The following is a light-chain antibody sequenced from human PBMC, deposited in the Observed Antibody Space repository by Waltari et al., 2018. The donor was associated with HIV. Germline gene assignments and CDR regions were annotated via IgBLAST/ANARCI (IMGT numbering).Light chain of an antibody. CDR3: QVWDETTEYLVV. Sequence: SYLLSQTPSVSVAPGQTATISCGGDGIGGESVKTEQQKPGQAPLLVLYNDRDRPSGVPERFSGSNSGNMATLTITRVEGVDEADYYCQVWDETTEYLVVFGGGTKLTVL. J-gene: IGLJ2*01. CDR2: NDR. CDR1: GIGGES. V-gene: IGLV3-21*02.